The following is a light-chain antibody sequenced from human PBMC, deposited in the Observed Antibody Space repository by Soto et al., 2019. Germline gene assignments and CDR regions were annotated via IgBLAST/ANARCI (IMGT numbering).Light chain of an antibody. V-gene: IGKV3-20*01. CDR3: QEYDISPWT. CDR1: QSVSSYY. Sequence: EIVLTQYTGTLSLSHGERATLSCRASQSVSSYYLAWYQQKPGQAPRLLIYAASSRATGIPDRFSGGGSGTDFTLTISRLEPEDFAVYYCQEYDISPWTFGQGTNVDI. J-gene: IGKJ1*01. CDR2: AAS.